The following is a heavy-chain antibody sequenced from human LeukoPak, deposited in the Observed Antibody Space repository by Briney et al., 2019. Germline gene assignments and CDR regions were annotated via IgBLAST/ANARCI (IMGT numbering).Heavy chain of an antibody. Sequence: GASVKVSCKASAYTFTGYYMHWVRQAPGQGLEWMGRINPNSGGTNYAQRFQGRVTMTTDTSISTAYMELSRLRSDDTAVYYCATPIVRTNGFHYWAQGTLVTVSS. D-gene: IGHD1-26*01. CDR2: INPNSGGT. CDR1: AYTFTGYY. J-gene: IGHJ4*02. CDR3: ATPIVRTNGFHY. V-gene: IGHV1-2*06.